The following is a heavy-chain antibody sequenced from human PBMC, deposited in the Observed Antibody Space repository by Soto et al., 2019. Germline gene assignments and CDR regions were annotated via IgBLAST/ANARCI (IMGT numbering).Heavy chain of an antibody. CDR2: IYYSGST. CDR3: ARVYDSAVGY. Sequence: QVQLQESGPGLVKPSETLPLTCTVSGGFVSSGSYYWSWIRQPPGKGLEWIGYIYYSGSTNYNPSLKSRVTISVDTSKNQFSLKLSSVTAADTAVYYCARVYDSAVGYWGQGTLVTVSS. J-gene: IGHJ4*02. V-gene: IGHV4-61*01. CDR1: GGFVSSGSYY. D-gene: IGHD5-12*01.